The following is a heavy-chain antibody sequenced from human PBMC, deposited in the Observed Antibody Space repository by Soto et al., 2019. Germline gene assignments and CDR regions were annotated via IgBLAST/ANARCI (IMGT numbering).Heavy chain of an antibody. V-gene: IGHV3-23*01. Sequence: GSLRLSCAATGFTFSAYAMTWVRQAPGKGLEWVSVISGSGGATYYADSVKGRFTISRDNSKNTLYLQMNSLRAEDTAVYYCARVSSKNYYDSSRLIVHYFDFWGQGTLVPVSS. CDR2: ISGSGGAT. CDR1: GFTFSAYA. CDR3: ARVSSKNYYDSSRLIVHYFDF. J-gene: IGHJ4*02. D-gene: IGHD3-22*01.